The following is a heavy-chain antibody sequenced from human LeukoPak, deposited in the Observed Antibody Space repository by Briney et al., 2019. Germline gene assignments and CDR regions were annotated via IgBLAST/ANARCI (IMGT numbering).Heavy chain of an antibody. D-gene: IGHD2/OR15-2a*01. Sequence: SETLSLTCAVYGGSFSGYYWSWIRQPPGKGLEWIGEINHSGSTNYNPSLKSRVTISVDRSKNQFSLKLSSVTAADTAVYYCARESGGEYEPYFDYWGQGTLVTVSS. V-gene: IGHV4-34*01. CDR1: GGSFSGYY. J-gene: IGHJ4*02. CDR2: INHSGST. CDR3: ARESGGEYEPYFDY.